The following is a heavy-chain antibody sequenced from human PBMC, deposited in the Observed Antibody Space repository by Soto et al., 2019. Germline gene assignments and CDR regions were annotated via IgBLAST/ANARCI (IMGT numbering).Heavy chain of an antibody. Sequence: QVQLVQSGAEVKKPGSSVKVSCKASGGTFSSYTISWVRQAPGQGLEWMGRIIPILGIANYAQKFQGRVTIIADKSTSTAYMELSSLRSEDTAVYYCARQVAAAKSWYFDLWGRGTLVTVSS. CDR3: ARQVAAAKSWYFDL. J-gene: IGHJ2*01. V-gene: IGHV1-69*02. CDR2: IIPILGIA. D-gene: IGHD6-13*01. CDR1: GGTFSSYT.